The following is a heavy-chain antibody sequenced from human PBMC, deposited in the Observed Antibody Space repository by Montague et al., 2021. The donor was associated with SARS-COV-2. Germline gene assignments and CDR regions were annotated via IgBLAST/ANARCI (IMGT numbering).Heavy chain of an antibody. CDR2: IDWDDDK. V-gene: IGHV2-70*11. CDR3: ARAMAGTEDY. J-gene: IGHJ4*02. D-gene: IGHD6-19*01. CDR1: GFSLSTSGMC. Sequence: PALVKLTQTLTLTCTLSGFSLSTSGMCVSWIRQPPGKALEWLARIDWDDDKYYSTSLKTRLTISKDTSKNQVVLTMTNMDPVNTATYYCARAMAGTEDYWGQGTLVTVSS.